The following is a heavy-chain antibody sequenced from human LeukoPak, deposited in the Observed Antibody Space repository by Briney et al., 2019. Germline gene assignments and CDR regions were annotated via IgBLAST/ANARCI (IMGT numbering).Heavy chain of an antibody. V-gene: IGHV3-23*01. D-gene: IGHD5-18*01. CDR2: ISGSAHKI. CDR1: GITFSNYA. CDR3: AGRPTGYSSGYIH. Sequence: GGSLRLSCVSSGITFSNYAVSWVRQAPEKGLDWVSVISGSAHKIRYADSVKGRFTISRDNSENIVYLQMNNLRVEDTAVYYCAGRPTGYSSGYIHWGQGTLVTVSS. J-gene: IGHJ4*02.